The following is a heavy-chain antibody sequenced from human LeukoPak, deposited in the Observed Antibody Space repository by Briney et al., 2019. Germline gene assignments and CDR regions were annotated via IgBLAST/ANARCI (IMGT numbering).Heavy chain of an antibody. D-gene: IGHD1-26*01. J-gene: IGHJ3*01. CDR1: GGSISSYY. Sequence: PSETLSLTCTVSGGSISSYYWSWIRQPPGKGLEWIGYIYYSGSTNYNPSLKSRVTISVDTSKNQFSLKLSSVTAADTAVYYWARNKGVGATGGDFLDFWGKGTMVTVSS. V-gene: IGHV4-59*01. CDR2: IYYSGST. CDR3: ARNKGVGATGGDFLDF.